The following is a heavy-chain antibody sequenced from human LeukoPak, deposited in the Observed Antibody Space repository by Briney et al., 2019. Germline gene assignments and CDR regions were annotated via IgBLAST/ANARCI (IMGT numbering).Heavy chain of an antibody. V-gene: IGHV3-23*01. CDR3: ARDTPLAGIDY. J-gene: IGHJ4*02. CDR2: ISGSGGST. D-gene: IGHD3-10*01. CDR1: GFTFNNYA. Sequence: PGGSLRLSCAASGFTFNNYAMSWVRQAPGKGLEWVSAISGSGGSTYYADSVKGRFTISRDISKNTLYLQMNSLRAEDTAVYYCARDTPLAGIDYWGQGTLVTVSS.